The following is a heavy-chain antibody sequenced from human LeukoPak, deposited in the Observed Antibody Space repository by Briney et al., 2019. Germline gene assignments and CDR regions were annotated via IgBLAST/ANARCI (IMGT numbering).Heavy chain of an antibody. D-gene: IGHD3-22*01. J-gene: IGHJ6*03. CDR3: ANSRESGYYPYYYYYYMDG. CDR2: IYWDEDK. V-gene: IGHV2-5*02. Sequence: SGPTLVKPTQTLTLTCTFSGFSLSTSGVGVGWIRQPPGKALERLALIYWDEDKRYSPSLKSRLTITKDTSNNQVVLPMTNMDPVDTATSYCANSRESGYYPYYYYYYMDGWGKGTTVTVSS. CDR1: GFSLSTSGVG.